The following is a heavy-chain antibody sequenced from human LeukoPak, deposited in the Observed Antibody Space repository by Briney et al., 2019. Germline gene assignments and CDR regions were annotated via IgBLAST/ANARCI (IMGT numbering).Heavy chain of an antibody. V-gene: IGHV4-59*08. CDR2: IYYSGGH. J-gene: IGHJ5*02. CDR3: VRHGLAVAGGTFDP. CDR1: GGSISGFY. D-gene: IGHD6-19*01. Sequence: AETLSLTCSVSGGSISGFYWTWIRQPPGKALEWIGYIYYSGGHNYNPSLKSRVTISIDTSKNQFSLKLSSVTAADTAVYYCVRHGLAVAGGTFDPWGRGTLVTVSS.